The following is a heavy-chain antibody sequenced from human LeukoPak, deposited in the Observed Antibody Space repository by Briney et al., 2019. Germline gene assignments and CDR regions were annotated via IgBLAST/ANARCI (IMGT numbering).Heavy chain of an antibody. V-gene: IGHV4-30-4*01. CDR3: ASFYQAYYFDY. CDR2: IFYTGST. Sequence: PPETLSLTCTDSGGSISSGDYYWSWIRQPPGKGLEWIGYIFYTGSTYYNPSLKSRVTISVDTSKNQFSLKLSSVTAADTAVYYCASFYQAYYFDYWGQGTLVTVSS. J-gene: IGHJ4*02. CDR1: GGSISSGDYY. D-gene: IGHD2-21*01.